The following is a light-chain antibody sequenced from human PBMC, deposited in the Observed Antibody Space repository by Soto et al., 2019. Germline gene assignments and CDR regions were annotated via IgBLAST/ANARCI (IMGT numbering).Light chain of an antibody. CDR2: DAS. CDR1: QSVSVY. V-gene: IGKV3-11*01. Sequence: EIVLTHSPATLSLSPCERATLFFSASQSVSVYLAWFQQKPGQPPRLLIYDASKRATGIPPRFSGSGSTTDFTLTISSLEPEDFAVYYCHQRSNGPPWTFGQGTKVDI. J-gene: IGKJ1*01. CDR3: HQRSNGPPWT.